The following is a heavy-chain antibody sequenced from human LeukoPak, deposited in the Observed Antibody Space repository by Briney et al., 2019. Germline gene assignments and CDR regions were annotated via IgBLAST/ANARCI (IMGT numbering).Heavy chain of an antibody. J-gene: IGHJ3*02. CDR1: GGSISSGGYY. D-gene: IGHD3-22*01. V-gene: IGHV4-30-2*01. CDR2: IYHSGST. CDR3: ARGGYYDSSGSQSGAFDI. Sequence: SETLSLTCTVSGGSISSGGYYWSWIRQPPGKGLEWIGYIYHSGSTYYNPSLKSRVTISVDRSKNQFSLKLSSVTAADTAVYYCARGGYYDSSGSQSGAFDIWGQGTMVTVSS.